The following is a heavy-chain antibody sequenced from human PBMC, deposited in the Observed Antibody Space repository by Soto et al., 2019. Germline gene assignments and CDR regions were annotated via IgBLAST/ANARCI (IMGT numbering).Heavy chain of an antibody. Sequence: ASVKVSCKASGYTFTSYDINWVRQATGQGLEWMGWMNPNSGNTGYAQKFQGRVTMTTDTSTSTAYMELRSLRSDDTAVYYCARVHCSSTSCYVSVGDFDYWGQGTLVTVSS. CDR2: MNPNSGNT. V-gene: IGHV1-8*01. J-gene: IGHJ4*02. CDR1: GYTFTSYD. D-gene: IGHD2-2*01. CDR3: ARVHCSSTSCYVSVGDFDY.